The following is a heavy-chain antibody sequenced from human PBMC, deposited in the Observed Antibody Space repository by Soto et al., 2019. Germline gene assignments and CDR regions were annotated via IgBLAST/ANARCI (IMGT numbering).Heavy chain of an antibody. CDR1: GFTFSSYA. J-gene: IGHJ1*01. D-gene: IGHD3-22*01. CDR3: ARELYYYDSSGRERFFQH. CDR2: ISYDGSNK. Sequence: GGSLRLSCAASGFTFSSYAMHWVRQAPGKGLEWVAVISYDGSNKYYADSVKGRFTISRDNSKNTLYLQMNSLRAEDTAVYYCARELYYYDSSGRERFFQHWGQGTLVTVSS. V-gene: IGHV3-30-3*01.